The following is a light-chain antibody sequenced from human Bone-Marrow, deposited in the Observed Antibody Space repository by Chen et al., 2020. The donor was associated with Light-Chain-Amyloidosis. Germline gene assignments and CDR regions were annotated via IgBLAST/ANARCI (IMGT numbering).Light chain of an antibody. CDR3: QQYGTSPLT. Sequence: EIVLTQSPGTQSLSPGEGANLSCRASQTISSNYLTWYQQKFGQAPRLLIYGSSSRATGIPDRFTGSGSGTDFTLTCSRLEPEDFAMYYCQQYGTSPLTFGGGTKVEF. V-gene: IGKV3-20*01. CDR2: GSS. CDR1: QTISSNY. J-gene: IGKJ4*01.